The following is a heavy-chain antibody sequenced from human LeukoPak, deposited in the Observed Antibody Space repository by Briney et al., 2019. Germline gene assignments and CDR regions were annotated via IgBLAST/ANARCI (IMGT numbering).Heavy chain of an antibody. D-gene: IGHD3-22*01. CDR2: ISSSGSTI. V-gene: IGHV3-48*04. J-gene: IGHJ5*02. CDR1: GFTFSSYG. Sequence: GGSLRLSCAASGFTFSSYGMSWVRQAPGKGLEWVSYISSSGSTIYYADSVKGRFTISRDNAKNSLYLQMNSLRAEDTAVYYCARDSSGYNWFDPWGQGTQVTVSS. CDR3: ARDSSGYNWFDP.